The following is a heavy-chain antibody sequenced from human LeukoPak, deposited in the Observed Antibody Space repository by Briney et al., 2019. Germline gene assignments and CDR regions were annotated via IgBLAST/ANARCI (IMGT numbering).Heavy chain of an antibody. CDR3: ARDGTSYSGYPGY. D-gene: IGHD5-12*01. V-gene: IGHV3-21*01. Sequence: GGSLRLSCAASGFTFSSYSMNWVRQAPGKGLEWVSSISSSSSYIYYADSVKGRFTISRDNAKNSLYLQMNSLRAEDTAVYYCARDGTSYSGYPGYWGQGTLVTVSS. J-gene: IGHJ4*02. CDR2: ISSSSSYI. CDR1: GFTFSSYS.